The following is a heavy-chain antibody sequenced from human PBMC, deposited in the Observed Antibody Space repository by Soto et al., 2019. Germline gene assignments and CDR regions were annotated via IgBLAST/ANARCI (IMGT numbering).Heavy chain of an antibody. D-gene: IGHD6-13*01. V-gene: IGHV3-30*18. CDR2: ISYDGSNK. CDR3: AKDGGGGPHIAAAGTYVSYSFAS. J-gene: IGHJ4*02. Sequence: QVQLVESGGGVVQPGRSLRLSCAASGFTFSSYGMHWGRQAPGKGLGWGAGISYDGSNKYYGDSVKGPFTLARYNSKTKPGLQMNSLRAADTAVSYCAKDGGGGPHIAAAGTYVSYSFASWGQGTLVPVPS. CDR1: GFTFSSYG.